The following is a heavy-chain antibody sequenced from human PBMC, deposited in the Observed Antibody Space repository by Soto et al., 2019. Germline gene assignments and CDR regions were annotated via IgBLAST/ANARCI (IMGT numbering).Heavy chain of an antibody. V-gene: IGHV1-69*02. CDR2: IIPNLGIA. J-gene: IGHJ4*02. CDR1: GGTFSSYT. CDR3: LPLPHY. Sequence: HVQLVQSGAEVKKPGSSVKVSCKASGGTFSSYTITWVRQAPGQGLEWMGRIIPNLGIANYAQKSQGRVTINADKATGTAYMELSSLRSEATAVYYCLPLPHYWGQGPLVTVSS.